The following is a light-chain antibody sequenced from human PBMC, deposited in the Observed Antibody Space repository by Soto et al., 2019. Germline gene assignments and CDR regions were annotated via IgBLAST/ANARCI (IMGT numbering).Light chain of an antibody. J-gene: IGKJ4*01. CDR2: GAS. CDR1: QSVSGN. CDR3: QQYNKSPLT. Sequence: EIVMTQSPVTLSVSPGERATLSCRASQSVSGNLAGYQQKPGQAPTLLIYGASTRATGIPARFSGSGYATDFTLTISSLQYEDFAVYYCQQYNKSPLTFGGGTKVEIK. V-gene: IGKV3-15*01.